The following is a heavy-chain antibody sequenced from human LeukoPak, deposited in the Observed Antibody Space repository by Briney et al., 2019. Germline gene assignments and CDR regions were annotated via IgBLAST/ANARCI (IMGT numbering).Heavy chain of an antibody. CDR2: IYWDDVK. Sequence: SGPTLVNPPETLTLTCTFSGFSLRTSGVGVGWIRQPPGKALEWLALIYWDDVKRYSPSLKSRLTITKDSSKNQVVLTMTNMDPVDTATYYCAHRDLYCSSASCYSADAFDLWGQGTMVTVSS. V-gene: IGHV2-5*02. J-gene: IGHJ3*01. CDR1: GFSLRTSGVG. CDR3: AHRDLYCSSASCYSADAFDL. D-gene: IGHD2-2*02.